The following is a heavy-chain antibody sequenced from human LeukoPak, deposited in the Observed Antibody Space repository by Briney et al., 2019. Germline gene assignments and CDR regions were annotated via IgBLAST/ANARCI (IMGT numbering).Heavy chain of an antibody. CDR3: ARELYYYDSRTPGY. Sequence: ASVKVSCKASGYTFTSDGISWVRQAPGQGLEWMGWISAYNGNTNYAQKLQGRVTMTTDTSTSTAYMELRSLRSDDTAVYYCARELYYYDSRTPGYWGQGTLVTVSS. CDR2: ISAYNGNT. V-gene: IGHV1-18*01. J-gene: IGHJ4*02. CDR1: GYTFTSDG. D-gene: IGHD3-22*01.